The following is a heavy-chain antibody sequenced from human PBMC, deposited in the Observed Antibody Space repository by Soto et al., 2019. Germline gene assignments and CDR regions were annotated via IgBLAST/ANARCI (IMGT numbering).Heavy chain of an antibody. CDR3: AKGGEKDIVVVVATNWFDP. Sequence: GGSLRLSCAASGFTFSSYAMSWVRQAPGKGLEWVSAISGSGGSTYYADSVKGRFTISRDNSKNTLYLQMNSLRAEDTAVYYCAKGGEKDIVVVVATNWFDPWGQGTLVTVSS. V-gene: IGHV3-23*01. J-gene: IGHJ5*02. CDR1: GFTFSSYA. CDR2: ISGSGGST. D-gene: IGHD2-15*01.